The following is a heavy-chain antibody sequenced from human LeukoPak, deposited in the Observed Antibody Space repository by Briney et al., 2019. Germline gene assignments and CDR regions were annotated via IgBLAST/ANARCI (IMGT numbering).Heavy chain of an antibody. CDR2: INPNDGDT. CDR3: ARANFLYCSSTSCLFDY. D-gene: IGHD2-2*01. Sequence: ASVKVSCKASGYTFTDYYMHWERQAPGQGFEWMGWINPNDGDTYYAQKFQGRVTMTRDTSISTAHMEVSRLRSDDTAVYYCARANFLYCSSTSCLFDYWGQGTLVTVSS. J-gene: IGHJ4*02. CDR1: GYTFTDYY. V-gene: IGHV1-2*02.